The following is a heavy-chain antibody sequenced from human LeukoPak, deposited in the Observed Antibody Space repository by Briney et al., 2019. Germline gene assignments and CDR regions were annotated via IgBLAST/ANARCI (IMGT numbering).Heavy chain of an antibody. V-gene: IGHV1-69*13. CDR2: IIPIFGTA. J-gene: IGHJ4*02. Sequence: SVKVSCKASGGTFSSYAISWVRQAPGQGLEWMGGIIPIFGTANYAQKFQGRVTITADEPTSTAYMELSSLRSEDTAVYYCAREAYDSSGYYLRPLDYWGQGTLSPSPQ. D-gene: IGHD3-22*01. CDR1: GGTFSSYA. CDR3: AREAYDSSGYYLRPLDY.